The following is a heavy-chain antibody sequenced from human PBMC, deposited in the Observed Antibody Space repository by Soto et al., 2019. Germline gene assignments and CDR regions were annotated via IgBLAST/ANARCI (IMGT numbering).Heavy chain of an antibody. V-gene: IGHV4-34*01. J-gene: IGHJ4*02. Sequence: QVQLQQWGAGLLKPSETLSLTCAVYGGSFSGYYWSWIRQPPGKGLEWIGEINHSGSTNYNPTLNSRVTISVDTSKHQVSLKLSSVNAADTAVYYCARRRSLAYWGQGTLVTVSS. CDR1: GGSFSGYY. CDR3: ARRRSLAY. CDR2: INHSGST.